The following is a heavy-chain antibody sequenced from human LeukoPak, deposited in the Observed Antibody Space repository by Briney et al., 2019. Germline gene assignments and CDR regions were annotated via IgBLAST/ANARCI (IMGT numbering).Heavy chain of an antibody. CDR1: GYTFTSYH. Sequence: GASVKVSCKASGYTFTSYHMHWVRQAPGQGLEWMGIINPSGGSTSYAQKFQGRVTITADESTSTAYMELSSLRSEDTAVYYCARDLRGPRSYGYGYWGQGTLVTVSS. D-gene: IGHD5-18*01. CDR3: ARDLRGPRSYGYGY. J-gene: IGHJ4*02. CDR2: INPSGGST. V-gene: IGHV1-46*01.